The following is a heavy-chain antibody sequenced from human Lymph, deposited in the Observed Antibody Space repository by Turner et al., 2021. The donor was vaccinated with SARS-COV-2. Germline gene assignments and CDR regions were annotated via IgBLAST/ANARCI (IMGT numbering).Heavy chain of an antibody. CDR3: ARVLPYGDYFDF. V-gene: IGHV3-53*01. CDR2: IYSGGST. Sequence: VPLVESGGGFIQPGGSLRLSCAASVFTVSSNYMTWVRQAPGKGLEWVSIIYSGGSTFYADSVKGRFTISRDNSKNTLYLQMNSLRADDTAVYYCARVLPYGDYFDFWGQGTLVTVSS. CDR1: VFTVSSNY. D-gene: IGHD4-17*01. J-gene: IGHJ4*02.